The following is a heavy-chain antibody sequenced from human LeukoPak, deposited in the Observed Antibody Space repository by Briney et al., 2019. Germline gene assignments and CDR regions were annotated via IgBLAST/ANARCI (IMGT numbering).Heavy chain of an antibody. CDR1: GGSISSGGYY. CDR3: ARVTSSSLFDY. CDR2: IYHSGST. Sequence: SETLSLTCTVSGGSISSGGYYWSWIRQPPGKGLEWIGYIYHSGSTYYNPSLKSRVTISVDRSKNQFSLKLSSVTAADTAVYYCARVTSSSLFDYWGQGTLVTVSS. D-gene: IGHD6-6*01. J-gene: IGHJ4*02. V-gene: IGHV4-30-2*01.